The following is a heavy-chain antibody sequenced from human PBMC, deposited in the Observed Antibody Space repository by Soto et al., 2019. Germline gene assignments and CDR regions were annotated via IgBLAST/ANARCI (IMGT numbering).Heavy chain of an antibody. CDR3: ARILSDHDYGAYSLDY. Sequence: GGSLRLSCAASGFTVSSNYMSWVRQAPGKGLEWVSVIYSGGSTYYADSVKGRFTISRDNSKNTLYLQMNSLRAEDTAVYYCARILSDHDYGAYSLDYWGQGPLVTVFS. D-gene: IGHD4-17*01. J-gene: IGHJ4*02. CDR2: IYSGGST. CDR1: GFTVSSNY. V-gene: IGHV3-66*01.